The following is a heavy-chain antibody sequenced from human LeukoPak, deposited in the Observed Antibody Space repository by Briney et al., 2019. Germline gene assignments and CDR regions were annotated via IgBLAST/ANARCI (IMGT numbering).Heavy chain of an antibody. D-gene: IGHD6-13*01. J-gene: IGHJ4*01. CDR2: IYYTGST. V-gene: IGHV4-59*08. CDR1: GDSIINNY. Sequence: SETLSLTCTVSGDSIINNYWTWIRQPPGRTLEWIGFIYYTGSTNYNPSLKSRVTMALDTSQRQFSLTLTSVTTADTAVYYCARQKPAPGTYYFDHWGHGTLVTVSS. CDR3: ARQKPAPGTYYFDH.